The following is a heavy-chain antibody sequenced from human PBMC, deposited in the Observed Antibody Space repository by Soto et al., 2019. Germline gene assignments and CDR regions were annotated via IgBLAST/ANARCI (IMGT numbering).Heavy chain of an antibody. D-gene: IGHD2-2*01. Sequence: LRLSCAASRFTVGSSYVSWVRQAPGKGLEWVSVIYTGDTPFYADSVKGRFTISRDNSKNTLYLQMNSLRVEDTAVYYCTRDLMDVVPPADDLFDPWGQGILVTVSS. V-gene: IGHV3-53*01. CDR2: IYTGDTP. J-gene: IGHJ5*02. CDR1: RFTVGSSY. CDR3: TRDLMDVVPPADDLFDP.